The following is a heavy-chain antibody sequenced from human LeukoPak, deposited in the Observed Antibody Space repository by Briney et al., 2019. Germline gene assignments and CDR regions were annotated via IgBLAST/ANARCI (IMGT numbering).Heavy chain of an antibody. Sequence: SETLSLTCTVSGGSISSSSYYWGWIRQPPGKGLEWIGSIYYSGSTYYNPSLKSRVTISVDTSKNQFSLKLSSVTAADTAVYYCAGLTIFLDSSGCIWGQGTLVTVSS. J-gene: IGHJ4*02. CDR2: IYYSGST. V-gene: IGHV4-39*01. CDR1: GGSISSSSYY. CDR3: AGLTIFLDSSGCI. D-gene: IGHD6-25*01.